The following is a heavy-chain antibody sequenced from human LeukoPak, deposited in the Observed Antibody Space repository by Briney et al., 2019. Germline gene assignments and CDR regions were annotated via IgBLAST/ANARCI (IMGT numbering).Heavy chain of an antibody. Sequence: GRSLRLSCAASGFTFSNYAMHWVRQDSGRGLDWVAVISHDGINTYYADSVKGRFTISRDNSKNTLYLQMNSLRAEDTAVYYCAKYWGAYGDYRGRYMDVWGKGTTVTVSS. CDR3: AKYWGAYGDYRGRYMDV. CDR2: ISHDGINT. CDR1: GFTFSNYA. V-gene: IGHV3-30*18. D-gene: IGHD4-17*01. J-gene: IGHJ6*03.